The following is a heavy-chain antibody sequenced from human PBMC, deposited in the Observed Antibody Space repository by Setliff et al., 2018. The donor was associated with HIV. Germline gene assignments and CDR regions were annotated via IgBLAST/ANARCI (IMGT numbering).Heavy chain of an antibody. CDR1: GGSISSYY. V-gene: IGHV4-4*07. Sequence: SETLSLTCTVSGGSISSYYWSWIRQPAGKGLEWIGRIYTSGSTNYNPSLKSRVTMSVDTSKNQFSLKLASVTAADTAVYFCARGRGSSSSWPIDYWGQGTLVTVSS. CDR2: IYTSGST. D-gene: IGHD6-13*01. J-gene: IGHJ4*02. CDR3: ARGRGSSSSWPIDY.